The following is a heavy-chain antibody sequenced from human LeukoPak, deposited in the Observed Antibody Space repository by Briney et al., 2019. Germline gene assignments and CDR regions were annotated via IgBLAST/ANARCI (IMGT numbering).Heavy chain of an antibody. D-gene: IGHD6-19*01. V-gene: IGHV1-18*01. CDR2: ISAYNGNA. CDR3: ASSSSGWDAFDI. J-gene: IGHJ3*02. Sequence: GASVKVSCKASGYTFTSYGISWVRQAPGQGLEWMGWISAYNGNANYAQKLQGRVTMTEDTSTDTAYMELSSLRSEDTAVYYCASSSSGWDAFDIWGQGTMVTVSS. CDR1: GYTFTSYG.